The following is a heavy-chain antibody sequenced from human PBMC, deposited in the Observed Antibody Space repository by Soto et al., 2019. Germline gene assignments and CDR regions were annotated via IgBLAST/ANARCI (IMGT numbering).Heavy chain of an antibody. Sequence: SETLSLTCTVSGGSISSGGYYWSWIRQHPGKGLEWIGYIYYSGSTYYNPSLKSRVTISVDTSKNQFSLKLSSVTAADTAVYYCAIDLPQDDAFDIWGQGTMVTVSS. V-gene: IGHV4-31*03. CDR1: GGSISSGGYY. CDR2: IYYSGST. CDR3: AIDLPQDDAFDI. J-gene: IGHJ3*02.